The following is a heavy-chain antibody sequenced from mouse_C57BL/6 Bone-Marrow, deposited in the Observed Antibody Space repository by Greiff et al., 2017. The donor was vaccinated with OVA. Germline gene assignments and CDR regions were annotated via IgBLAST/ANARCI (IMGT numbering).Heavy chain of an antibody. CDR1: GYTFTSYW. CDR2: IHPNSGST. Sequence: QVQLQQPGAELVKPGASVMLSCKASGYTFTSYWMHWVKQRPGQGLEWIGMIHPNSGSTNYNEKFKSKATLTVDKSSSTAYMQLSSLTSEDSAVYYCAPHYYGSSYENYWGQGTTLTVSS. D-gene: IGHD1-1*01. CDR3: APHYYGSSYENY. V-gene: IGHV1-64*01. J-gene: IGHJ2*01.